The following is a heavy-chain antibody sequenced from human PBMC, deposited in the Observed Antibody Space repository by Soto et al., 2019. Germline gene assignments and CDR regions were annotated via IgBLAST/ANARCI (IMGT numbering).Heavy chain of an antibody. CDR1: GFTFSSYS. Sequence: GGSLRLSCAASGFTFSSYSMNWVRQAPGKGLEWVSYISSSSSTIYYADSVKGRFTISRDNAKNSLYLQMNSLRAEDTAVYYCARVDRAGRINGEHYYYYYMDVWGKGTTVTVSS. CDR3: ARVDRAGRINGEHYYYYYMDV. CDR2: ISSSSSTI. V-gene: IGHV3-48*01. J-gene: IGHJ6*03. D-gene: IGHD2-8*01.